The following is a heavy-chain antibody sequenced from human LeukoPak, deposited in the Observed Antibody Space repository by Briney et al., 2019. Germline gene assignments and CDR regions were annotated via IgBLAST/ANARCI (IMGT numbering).Heavy chain of an antibody. J-gene: IGHJ4*02. V-gene: IGHV4-59*01. Sequence: SETLSLTCTVSGGSISSYYWSWIRQPPGKGLEWIGYIYYTGSTSYYPSLKSRVTISIDTSKNQFSLKLSSVPAADTAVYYCARDVTDGSAYYHYSEYWGQGTLVTVSS. CDR3: ARDVTDGSAYYHYSEY. CDR2: IYYTGST. D-gene: IGHD3-22*01. CDR1: GGSISSYY.